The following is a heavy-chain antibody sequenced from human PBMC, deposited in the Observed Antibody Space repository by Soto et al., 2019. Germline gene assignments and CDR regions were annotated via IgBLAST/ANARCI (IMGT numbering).Heavy chain of an antibody. J-gene: IGHJ6*02. CDR3: IQSRCGGDCLQSYASHYYYGMDV. V-gene: IGHV2-5*02. Sequence: QITLKESGPTLVKPTQTLTLTCTFSGFSLSTSGVGVGWIRQPPGKALEWLALIYWDDDKRYSPSLRSRLTISMDTPKHQVVLTMTNIDPMDTATYHCIQSRCGGDCLQSYASHYYYGMDVWGQGTTVTVSS. D-gene: IGHD2-21*02. CDR1: GFSLSTSGVG. CDR2: IYWDDDK.